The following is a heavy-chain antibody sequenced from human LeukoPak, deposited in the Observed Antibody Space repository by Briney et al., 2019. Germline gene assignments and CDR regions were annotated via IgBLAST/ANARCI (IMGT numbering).Heavy chain of an antibody. J-gene: IGHJ3*02. CDR1: GFTFSSYE. D-gene: IGHD5-18*01. V-gene: IGHV3-48*03. CDR2: ISSSGSTI. Sequence: GGSLRLSCAASGFTFSSYEMNWVRQAPGKGLEWVSCISSSGSTIYYADSVKGRFTLSRDNAKNSLYLQMNSLRAEDTAVYYCARERGIQLWNRPFDAFDIWGQGTMVTVSS. CDR3: ARERGIQLWNRPFDAFDI.